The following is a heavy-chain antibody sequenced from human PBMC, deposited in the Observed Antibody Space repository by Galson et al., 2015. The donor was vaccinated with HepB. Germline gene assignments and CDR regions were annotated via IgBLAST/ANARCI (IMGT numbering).Heavy chain of an antibody. CDR1: GFTFSSYA. D-gene: IGHD1/OR15-1a*01. Sequence: SLRLSCAASGFTFSSYAMSWVRQAPGKGLEWVAAISGSGGSTYYADSVKGRFTISRDNSKNTLYLQMNSLRAEDTAVYYCAKAVTTRGGYFQHWGQGTLVTVSS. CDR3: AKAVTTRGGYFQH. CDR2: ISGSGGST. J-gene: IGHJ1*01. V-gene: IGHV3-23*01.